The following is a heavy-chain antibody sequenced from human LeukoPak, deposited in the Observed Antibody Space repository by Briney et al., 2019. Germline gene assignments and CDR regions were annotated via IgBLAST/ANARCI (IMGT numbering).Heavy chain of an antibody. CDR3: VRDRGYGEYVFDFDY. D-gene: IGHD4-17*01. CDR2: ISFDGGSK. CDR1: GFTFNNYG. J-gene: IGHJ4*02. V-gene: IGHV3-30*03. Sequence: PGGSLRLSCAGSGFTFNNYGIHWVRQAPGKGLEWVAVISFDGGSKSYANSVEGRFTISRDNSNDTVYLRMNSLTTDDTAVYFCVRDRGYGEYVFDFDYWGQGTLVTVSS.